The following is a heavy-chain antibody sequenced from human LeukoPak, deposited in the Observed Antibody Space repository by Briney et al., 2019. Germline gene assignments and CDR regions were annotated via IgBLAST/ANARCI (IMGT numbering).Heavy chain of an antibody. D-gene: IGHD2-15*01. Sequence: PGGSLRLSCAASGFTFTTYAMSWVRQAPGKGLEWVSSVSKSEGTTYYADSVKGRLTISRDNSKSTLCLQMSSLRAEDTAVYYCAKQLGYCSDGSCYFPYWGQGTLVTVSS. CDR3: AKQLGYCSDGSCYFPY. CDR1: GFTFTTYA. J-gene: IGHJ4*02. V-gene: IGHV3-23*01. CDR2: VSKSEGTT.